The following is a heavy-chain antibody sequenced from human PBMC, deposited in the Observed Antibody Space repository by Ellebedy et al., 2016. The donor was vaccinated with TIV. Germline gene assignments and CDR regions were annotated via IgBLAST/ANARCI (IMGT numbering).Heavy chain of an antibody. D-gene: IGHD7-27*01. CDR1: GYNFATYW. J-gene: IGHJ4*02. CDR3: AAYTKWGTTYYFDY. V-gene: IGHV5-51*01. Sequence: GESLKISCKGSGYNFATYWIAWVRQMPGKGLEWMGIIYPDDSDTTYSPSFQGQVTISVDKSINHAVLELSTLKASDTAMYYCAAYTKWGTTYYFDYWGQGTLVTVSS. CDR2: IYPDDSDT.